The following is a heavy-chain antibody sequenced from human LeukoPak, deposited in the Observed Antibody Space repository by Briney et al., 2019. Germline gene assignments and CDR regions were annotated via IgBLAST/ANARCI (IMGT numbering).Heavy chain of an antibody. V-gene: IGHV3-30*02. Sequence: GGSLRLFCAASGFTFRSYGMHRVRQARGKGLEWVAFIRYDGSNKYYADSVKGRFTISRDNSKNTLYLQMNSLRAEDTAVYYCATVYCSSTSCYGDLDYWGQGTLVTVSS. CDR2: IRYDGSNK. J-gene: IGHJ4*02. D-gene: IGHD2-2*01. CDR3: ATVYCSSTSCYGDLDY. CDR1: GFTFRSYG.